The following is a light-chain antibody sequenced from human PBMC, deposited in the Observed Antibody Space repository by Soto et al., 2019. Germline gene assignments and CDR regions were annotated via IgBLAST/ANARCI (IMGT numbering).Light chain of an antibody. Sequence: QSVLPQPPSASGSPGQSVTIYCNGTSSDVGDHNYVSWYQHHPGKAPKLVIYEVSQRPSGVADRFSGSKSGNTASLTVSGLQADDEADYYCSSYAGSNSYVFGTGTKVTVL. CDR2: EVS. CDR3: SSYAGSNSYV. J-gene: IGLJ1*01. V-gene: IGLV2-8*01. CDR1: SSDVGDHNY.